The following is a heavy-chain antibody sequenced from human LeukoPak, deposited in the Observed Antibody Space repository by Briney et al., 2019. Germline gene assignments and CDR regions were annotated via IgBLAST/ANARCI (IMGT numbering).Heavy chain of an antibody. Sequence: ASVKVSCKASGGTFSSYAISWVRQAPGQGLEWMGGIIPIFGTANYAQKFQGRVTITADESTSTAYMELGSLRSEDTAVYYCAREVLNDYGDYYYGMDVWGQGTTVTVSS. V-gene: IGHV1-69*13. CDR2: IIPIFGTA. CDR1: GGTFSSYA. J-gene: IGHJ6*02. D-gene: IGHD4-17*01. CDR3: AREVLNDYGDYYYGMDV.